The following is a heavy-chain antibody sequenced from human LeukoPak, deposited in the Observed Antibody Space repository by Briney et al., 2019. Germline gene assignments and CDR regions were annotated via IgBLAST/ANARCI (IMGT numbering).Heavy chain of an antibody. Sequence: SETLSLTCTVSGVSISSYYWSWIRQPPGKGLEWIGEINHSGSTNYNPSLKSRVTISVDTSKNQFSLKLSSVTAADTAVYYCARADYDSSGYYYSNWFDPWGQGTLVTVSS. CDR1: GVSISSYY. J-gene: IGHJ5*02. CDR2: INHSGST. D-gene: IGHD3-22*01. V-gene: IGHV4-34*01. CDR3: ARADYDSSGYYYSNWFDP.